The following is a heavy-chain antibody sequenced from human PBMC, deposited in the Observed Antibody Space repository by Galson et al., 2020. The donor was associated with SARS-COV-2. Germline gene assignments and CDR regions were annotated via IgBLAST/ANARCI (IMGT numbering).Heavy chain of an antibody. Sequence: ASVKVSCKASGYTFTGYYMHWVRQAPGQGLEGMGWINPNSGGTNYAQRFQGWVTMTRDTSISTAYMELSRLRSDDTAVYYCARGGAQSPYYYYYVDVWGKGTTVTVSS. CDR3: ARGGAQSPYYYYYVDV. J-gene: IGHJ6*03. V-gene: IGHV1-2*04. CDR1: GYTFTGYY. CDR2: INPNSGGT. D-gene: IGHD1-26*01.